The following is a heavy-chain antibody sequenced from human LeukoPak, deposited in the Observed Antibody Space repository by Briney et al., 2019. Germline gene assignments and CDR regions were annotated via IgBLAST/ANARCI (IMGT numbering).Heavy chain of an antibody. CDR1: GYTLTSYW. CDR2: IYPGDSDI. J-gene: IGHJ4*02. D-gene: IGHD2-15*01. V-gene: IGHV5-51*01. CDR3: ARSAALDY. Sequence: GESLKISCKGSGYTLTSYWIDWVRQMPGKGLEWMGIIYPGDSDIRYNPSFQGQVTISADKSTSTAYLQWSSLKASDTAMYYCARSAALDYWGQGTLVTVSS.